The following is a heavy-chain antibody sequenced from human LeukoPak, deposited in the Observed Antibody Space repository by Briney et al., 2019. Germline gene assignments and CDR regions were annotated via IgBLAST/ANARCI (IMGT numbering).Heavy chain of an antibody. CDR2: INHSGST. CDR3: ARGIGRRYDSSGYYYVGSSSFDY. Sequence: TSETLSLTCAVYGGSFSGYYWSWIRQPPGKGLEWIGEINHSGSTNYNPSLKSRVTISVDTSKNQFSLKLSSVTAADTAVCYCARGIGRRYDSSGYYYVGSSSFDYWGQGTLVTVSS. V-gene: IGHV4-34*01. D-gene: IGHD3-22*01. CDR1: GGSFSGYY. J-gene: IGHJ4*02.